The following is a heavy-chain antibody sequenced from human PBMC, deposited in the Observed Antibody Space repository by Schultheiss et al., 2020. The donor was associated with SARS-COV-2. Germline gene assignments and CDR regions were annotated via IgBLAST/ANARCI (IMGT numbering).Heavy chain of an antibody. CDR2: ITSTSNNI. CDR3: ASGAYEFWRGLYSHPFDF. Sequence: GGSLRLSCAASGLTFSTYSMNWVRQAPGKGLEWISYITSTSNNIYYADSVKGRFTSSRDNAKNSLYLQMNSLRAEDTAVYYCASGAYEFWRGLYSHPFDFWGQGTMVTVSS. CDR1: GLTFSTYS. J-gene: IGHJ4*01. D-gene: IGHD3-3*01. V-gene: IGHV3-48*04.